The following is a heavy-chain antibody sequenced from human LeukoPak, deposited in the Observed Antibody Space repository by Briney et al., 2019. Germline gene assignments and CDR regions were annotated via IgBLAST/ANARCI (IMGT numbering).Heavy chain of an antibody. CDR1: GFTFSSYW. J-gene: IGHJ4*02. V-gene: IGHV3-7*01. D-gene: IGHD3-3*01. CDR2: IKQDGSEK. CDR3: ARGLGTIFGVADY. Sequence: GGSLRLSCAASGFTFSSYWMSWVRQAPGKGLELVANIKQDGSEKYYVDSVKGRFTISRDNAKNSLYLQMNSLRAEDTAVYYCARGLGTIFGVADYWGQGTLVTVSS.